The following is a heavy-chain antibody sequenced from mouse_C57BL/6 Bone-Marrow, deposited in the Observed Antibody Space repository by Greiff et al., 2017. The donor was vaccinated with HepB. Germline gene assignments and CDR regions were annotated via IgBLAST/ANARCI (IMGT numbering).Heavy chain of an antibody. D-gene: IGHD2-14*01. CDR1: GFTFSTSG. CDR3: TRDRFDYYFDY. V-gene: IGHV5-6*02. Sequence: DVMLVDSGGDLVKPGGSLKLSCAASGFTFSTSGMSWVRQTPDKRLEWVATINTGGTYTYYPDSVKGRFTISKDTAKNTLFLLMSSLKSEDSAIYYCTRDRFDYYFDYWGQGTTLTVSS. J-gene: IGHJ2*01. CDR2: INTGGTYT.